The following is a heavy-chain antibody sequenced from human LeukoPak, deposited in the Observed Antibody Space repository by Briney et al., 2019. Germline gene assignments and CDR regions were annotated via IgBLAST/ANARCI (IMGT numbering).Heavy chain of an antibody. J-gene: IGHJ4*02. V-gene: IGHV3-21*01. CDR3: ARDSYYETTKYYYAYFDY. Sequence: PGGSLRLSCAASGFTFSSYWMHWVRQAPGKGLVWVSSIGINQDYIYYADSVKGRFTISRDNAKNSIHLQMDSLRADDTAVYYCARDSYYETTKYYYAYFDYWGQGTPVTVSS. CDR1: GFTFSSYW. CDR2: IGINQDYI. D-gene: IGHD3-22*01.